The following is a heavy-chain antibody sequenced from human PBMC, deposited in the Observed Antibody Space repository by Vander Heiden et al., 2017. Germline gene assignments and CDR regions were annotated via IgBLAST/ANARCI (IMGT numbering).Heavy chain of an antibody. CDR2: ISGSGGST. CDR3: AKEDYGEMVGVSWFDP. J-gene: IGHJ5*02. D-gene: IGHD4-17*01. Sequence: EVQLLESGGGLVQPGGSLRLSCSASGVTFSSYARSWVREAPGKGLEWVSAISGSGGSTYYADSVKGRFTISRDNSKNTLYLQMNSLRAEDTAVYYCAKEDYGEMVGVSWFDPWGQGTLVTVSS. CDR1: GVTFSSYA. V-gene: IGHV3-23*01.